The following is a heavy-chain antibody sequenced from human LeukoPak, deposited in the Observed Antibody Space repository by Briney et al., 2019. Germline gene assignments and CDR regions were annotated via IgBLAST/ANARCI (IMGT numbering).Heavy chain of an antibody. V-gene: IGHV3-23*01. J-gene: IGHJ4*02. CDR1: GFTFSSYA. CDR3: ASDGRTYGSGSYRYPLDY. Sequence: GGSLRLSCAASGFTFSSYAMSWVRQAPGKGLEWVSAISGSGGSTYYADSVKGRFTISRDNSKNTLYLQMNSLRAEDTAVYYCASDGRTYGSGSYRYPLDYWGQGTLVTVSS. CDR2: ISGSGGST. D-gene: IGHD3-10*01.